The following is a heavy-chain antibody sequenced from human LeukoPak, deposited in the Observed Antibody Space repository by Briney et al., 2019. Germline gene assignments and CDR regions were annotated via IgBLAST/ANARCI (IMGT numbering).Heavy chain of an antibody. Sequence: PGGSLRLSCAASGFSFTAYSMNWVRQDPGRGLEWISYIGPGGDIYYADSVTGRFTVSRDTAKNSLYLQMNGLRVGDTAVYYCARRFDSWGQGTLVTVSS. J-gene: IGHJ4*02. CDR3: ARRFDS. V-gene: IGHV3-48*01. CDR1: GFSFTAYS. CDR2: IGPGGDI.